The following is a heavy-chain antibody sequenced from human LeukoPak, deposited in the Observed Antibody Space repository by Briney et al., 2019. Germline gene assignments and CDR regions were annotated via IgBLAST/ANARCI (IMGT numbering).Heavy chain of an antibody. D-gene: IGHD5-12*01. CDR1: GYTFTGYY. V-gene: IGHV1-2*02. CDR2: INPNSGGT. CDR3: AIEYSGYDYSFDY. J-gene: IGHJ4*02. Sequence: ASVKVSFKASGYTFTGYYMHWVRQVPGQGLEWMGWINPNSGGTNYAQKFQGRVTMTRDTSISTAYMELSRLRSDDTAVYHCAIEYSGYDYSFDYWGQGTLVTVSS.